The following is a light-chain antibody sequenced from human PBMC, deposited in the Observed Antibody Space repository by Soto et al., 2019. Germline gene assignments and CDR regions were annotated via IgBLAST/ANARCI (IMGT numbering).Light chain of an antibody. Sequence: QSALTQPASVSGSPGQSIIISCTGTSSDVGSSNLVSWYQQHPGKAPKLMIYEGSERPSGVSDRFSGSKTGNTASLTISGLQAEDEGDYYCCSYAGSSTWVFGGGTKVTVL. J-gene: IGLJ3*02. CDR2: EGS. CDR3: CSYAGSSTWV. CDR1: SSDVGSSNL. V-gene: IGLV2-23*01.